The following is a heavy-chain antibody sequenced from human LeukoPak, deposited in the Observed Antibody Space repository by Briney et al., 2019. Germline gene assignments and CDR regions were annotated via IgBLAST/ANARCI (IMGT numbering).Heavy chain of an antibody. Sequence: ASVTVSCTASGGTFSSYAISWVRQAPGQGLEWMGWIIPIVGIANYAQKFQGGVTLTADKSTSTAYMELSSLRSEDTAVYYCARDQGEDDQRGGFLSWFDPWGQGTLVTVSS. D-gene: IGHD3-10*01. V-gene: IGHV1-69*04. CDR1: GGTFSSYA. J-gene: IGHJ5*02. CDR2: IIPIVGIA. CDR3: ARDQGEDDQRGGFLSWFDP.